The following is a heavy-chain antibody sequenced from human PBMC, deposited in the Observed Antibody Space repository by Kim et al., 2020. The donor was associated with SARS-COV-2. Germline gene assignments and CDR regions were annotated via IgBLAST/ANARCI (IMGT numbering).Heavy chain of an antibody. Sequence: SETLSLTCTVSGGSISSYYWSWIRQPPGKGLEWIGYIYYSGSTNYNPSLKSRVTISVDTSKNQFSLKLSSVTAADTAVYYCATGRGDILTGQNWFDPWGQGTLVTVSS. CDR3: ATGRGDILTGQNWFDP. V-gene: IGHV4-59*01. CDR1: GGSISSYY. J-gene: IGHJ5*02. D-gene: IGHD3-9*01. CDR2: IYYSGST.